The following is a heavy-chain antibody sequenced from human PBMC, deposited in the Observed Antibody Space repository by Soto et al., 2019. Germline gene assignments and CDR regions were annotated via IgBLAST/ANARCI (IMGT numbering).Heavy chain of an antibody. CDR1: GYIFSNYY. CDR3: ARDVGDSGSHWFDP. V-gene: IGHV1-46*01. CDR2: INPSGSST. D-gene: IGHD1-26*01. Sequence: QVQLVQSGAEVKKPGASVKVSCKASGYIFSNYYIHWVRQAPGQVLEWMGIINPSGSSTRYAQKFQGRVTMTRDTSSSTVYMELSSLRFEDTAVYYCARDVGDSGSHWFDPWGQGSLVTVSS. J-gene: IGHJ5*02.